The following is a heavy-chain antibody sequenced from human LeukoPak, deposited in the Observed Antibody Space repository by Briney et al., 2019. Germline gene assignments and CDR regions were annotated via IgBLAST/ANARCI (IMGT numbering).Heavy chain of an antibody. V-gene: IGHV3-33*06. CDR3: AKEVYGDYVGGAFDT. J-gene: IGHJ3*02. Sequence: GRSLRLSCAASGCTFSTYGMHWVRQAPGKGLEWVAVVWYDGTNIHYVDSVKGRFTISRDNSKNTLYLQMNSLRAEDTAVYYCAKEVYGDYVGGAFDTWGQGTMVTVSS. CDR2: VWYDGTNI. D-gene: IGHD4-17*01. CDR1: GCTFSTYG.